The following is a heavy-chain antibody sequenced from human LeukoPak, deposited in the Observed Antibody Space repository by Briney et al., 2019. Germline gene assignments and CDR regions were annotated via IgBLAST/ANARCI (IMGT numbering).Heavy chain of an antibody. CDR3: ARGVGIAVAGTGGFDY. V-gene: IGHV3-53*01. Sequence: GGSLRLSCAASGFTVSSNYMSWVRQAPGKGLEWVSVIYSGGSTYYADSVKGRFTISRDNSKNTLYLQMNSLRAEDPAVYYCARGVGIAVAGTGGFDYWGQGTLVTVSS. CDR1: GFTVSSNY. CDR2: IYSGGST. D-gene: IGHD6-19*01. J-gene: IGHJ4*02.